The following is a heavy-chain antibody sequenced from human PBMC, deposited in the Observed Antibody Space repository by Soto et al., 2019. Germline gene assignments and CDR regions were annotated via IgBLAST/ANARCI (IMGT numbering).Heavy chain of an antibody. CDR2: IKQDGSQK. J-gene: IGHJ3*02. D-gene: IGHD6-19*01. CDR3: ARVRGTDGWSKHHYDM. CDR1: GFTFSSYW. Sequence: EVQLVESGGGLVQPGGSLRLSCAAPGFTFSSYWMDWVRQTPRKGLEWVATIKQDGSQKSYVDSVRGRFIISRDKAKNSLFLQMNSLRVEDTAVYLCARVRGTDGWSKHHYDMWGQGTMVTVSS. V-gene: IGHV3-7*04.